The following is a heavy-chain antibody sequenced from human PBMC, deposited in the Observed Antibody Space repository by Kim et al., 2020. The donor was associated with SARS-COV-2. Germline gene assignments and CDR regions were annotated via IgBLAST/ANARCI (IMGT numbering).Heavy chain of an antibody. D-gene: IGHD3-22*01. CDR3: AIFHYDSSGYLDY. CDR2: ISGSGGST. V-gene: IGHV3-23*01. J-gene: IGHJ4*02. CDR1: GFTFSSYT. Sequence: WGSLRLSCAASGFTFSSYTMSWVRQAPGKGLEWVSAISGSGGSTYYADSVKGRFTISRDNSKNTLYLQMNSLRAEDTAVYYCAIFHYDSSGYLDYWGQGTLVTVSS.